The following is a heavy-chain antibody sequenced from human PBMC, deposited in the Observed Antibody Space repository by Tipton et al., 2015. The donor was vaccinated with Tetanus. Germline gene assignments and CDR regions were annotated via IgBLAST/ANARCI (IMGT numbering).Heavy chain of an antibody. V-gene: IGHV3-74*01. Sequence: SLRLSCAASGFIFSSYGMHWVRQAPGKGLVWVSRINSDGGITDYADSVKGRLTIARDNAKNTLYFQMNSLRVEDTAVYYCTRGRQYFDYWGQGILVTVSS. CDR2: INSDGGIT. CDR3: TRGRQYFDY. D-gene: IGHD3-10*01. CDR1: GFIFSSYG. J-gene: IGHJ4*02.